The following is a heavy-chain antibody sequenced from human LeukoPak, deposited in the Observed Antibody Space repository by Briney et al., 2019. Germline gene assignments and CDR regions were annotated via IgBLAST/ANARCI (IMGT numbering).Heavy chain of an antibody. CDR1: GFTLGDHD. CDR2: VSAGHHA. V-gene: IGHV3-13*01. D-gene: IGHD5-18*01. Sequence: AGGSLRLSCTASGFTLGDHDMHWVCQATGDGLEWVAAVSAGHHAFYAGSVKGRFTVSREDAKNSLYLQMNSLRAGDTAVYYCVREARGYHYTYFDYWGQGSLVTVSS. J-gene: IGHJ4*02. CDR3: VREARGYHYTYFDY.